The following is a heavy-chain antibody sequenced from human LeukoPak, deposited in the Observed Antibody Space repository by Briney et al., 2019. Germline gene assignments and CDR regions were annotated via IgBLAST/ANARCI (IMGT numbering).Heavy chain of an antibody. CDR1: GYSISSGYY. V-gene: IGHV4-38-2*01. CDR2: IYHSGST. D-gene: IGHD6-19*01. Sequence: PSETLSLTCAVSGYSISSGYYWGWIRQPPGKGLEWIGSIYHSGSTYYNPSLKSRVTISVDTSKNQFSLKLSSVTAADTAVYYGATIAVAVHFDYLGQGTLVTVSS. J-gene: IGHJ4*02. CDR3: ATIAVAVHFDY.